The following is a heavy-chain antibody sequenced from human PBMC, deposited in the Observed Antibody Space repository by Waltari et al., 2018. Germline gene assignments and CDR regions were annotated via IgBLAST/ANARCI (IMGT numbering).Heavy chain of an antibody. CDR1: GGPISGYF. CDR2: IDYTGST. Sequence: QVQLQESGPGLVKPSETLSLPCTVTGGPISGYFWSWIRLYPGKGLEWIGHIDYTGSTNYNPALRSRVTMSIDASKNQFALKLSSVTAADTAVYYCAKFIRLQLDWFDPWGRGTLVTVSS. J-gene: IGHJ5*02. CDR3: AKFIRLQLDWFDP. D-gene: IGHD4-4*01. V-gene: IGHV4-59*08.